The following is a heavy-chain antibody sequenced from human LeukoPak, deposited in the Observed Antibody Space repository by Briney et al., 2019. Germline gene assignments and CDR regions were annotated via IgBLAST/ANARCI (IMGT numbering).Heavy chain of an antibody. V-gene: IGHV1-69*04. J-gene: IGHJ6*02. CDR1: GGTFSSYA. Sequence: SVKVSCKASGGTFSSYAISWVRQAPGRGLEWMGRIIPILGIANYAQKFQGRVTITADKSTSTAYMELSSLRSEDTAVYYCASSGAGAHYYYYYGMDVWGQGTTVTVSS. CDR2: IIPILGIA. CDR3: ASSGAGAHYYYYYGMDV. D-gene: IGHD6-19*01.